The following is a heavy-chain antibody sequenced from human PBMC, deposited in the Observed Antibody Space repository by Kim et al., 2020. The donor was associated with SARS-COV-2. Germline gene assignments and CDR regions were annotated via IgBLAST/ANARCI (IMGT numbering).Heavy chain of an antibody. CDR2: IYYSGST. CDR3: ARGPPPAAPSYGMDV. CDR1: GGSISSGGYY. Sequence: SETLSLTCTVSGGSISSGGYYWSWIRQHPGKGLEWIGYIYYSGSTYYNPSLKSRVTISVDTSKNQFSLKLSSVTAADTAVYYCARGPPPAAPSYGMDVWGQGTTVTVSS. V-gene: IGHV4-31*03. J-gene: IGHJ6*02. D-gene: IGHD6-13*01.